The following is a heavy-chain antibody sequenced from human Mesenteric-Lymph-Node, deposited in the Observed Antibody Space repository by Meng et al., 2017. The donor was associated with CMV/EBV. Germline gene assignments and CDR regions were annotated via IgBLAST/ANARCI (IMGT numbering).Heavy chain of an antibody. J-gene: IGHJ5*02. D-gene: IGHD2-15*01. V-gene: IGHV4-34*01. Sequence: SETLSPTCAVYGGSSRGYYWSWIRTLPGRGLEWMGEINLSGSTNYNPSLKSRLTISVDTSKNQFSLKLSSVTAADTAVYFCARGPYCSGGSCYHNWFDPWGQGTLVTVSS. CDR2: INLSGST. CDR1: GGSSRGYY. CDR3: ARGPYCSGGSCYHNWFDP.